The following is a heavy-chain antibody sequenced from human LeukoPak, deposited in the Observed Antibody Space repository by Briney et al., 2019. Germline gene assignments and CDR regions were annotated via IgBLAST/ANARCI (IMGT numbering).Heavy chain of an antibody. D-gene: IGHD4-17*01. CDR1: GFTFSSYA. Sequence: GRSLRLSCAASGFTFSSYATHWVRQAPGKGLEWVAVISYDGGNKYYADSVKGRFTISRDNSKNTLYLQMNSLRAEDTAVYYCARDETSHGDYGYWGQGTLVTVSS. J-gene: IGHJ4*02. V-gene: IGHV3-30*04. CDR2: ISYDGGNK. CDR3: ARDETSHGDYGY.